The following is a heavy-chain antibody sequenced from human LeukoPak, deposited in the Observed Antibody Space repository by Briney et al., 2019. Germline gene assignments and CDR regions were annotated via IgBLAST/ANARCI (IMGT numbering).Heavy chain of an antibody. CDR1: GGSFSGYY. D-gene: IGHD3-10*01. CDR2: IYYSGST. J-gene: IGHJ6*03. V-gene: IGHV4-59*01. CDR3: ARGRSSMVRGYYYYYMDV. Sequence: PSETLSLTCAVYGGSFSGYYWSWIRQPPGKGLEWIGYIYYSGSTNYNPSLKSRVTISVDTSKNQFSLKLSSVTAADTAVYYCARGRSSMVRGYYYYYMDVWGEGTTVTISS.